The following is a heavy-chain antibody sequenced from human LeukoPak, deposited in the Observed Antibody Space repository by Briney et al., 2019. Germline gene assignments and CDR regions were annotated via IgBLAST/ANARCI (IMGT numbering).Heavy chain of an antibody. D-gene: IGHD5-24*01. CDR2: ISGSGGST. Sequence: GGSLRLSCAASGFTFSSYAMSWVRQAPGKGLEWVSAISGSGGSTYYADSVKGRFTISRDNSKNTLYLQMNSPRAEDTAVYYCAKDRVRWLQLFYFDYWGQGTLVTVSS. V-gene: IGHV3-23*01. J-gene: IGHJ4*02. CDR1: GFTFSSYA. CDR3: AKDRVRWLQLFYFDY.